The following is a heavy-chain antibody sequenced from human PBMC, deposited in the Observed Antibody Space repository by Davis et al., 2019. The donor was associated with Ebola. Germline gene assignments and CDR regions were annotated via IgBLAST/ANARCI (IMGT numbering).Heavy chain of an antibody. D-gene: IGHD2-2*03. CDR2: ISYDGSNK. CDR3: ARDFGYCSSTSCLGSYYYYYGMDV. CDR1: GFTFSSYG. Sequence: PGGSLRLSCAASGFTFSSYGMHWVRQAPGKGLEWVAVISYDGSNKYYADSVKGRFTISRDNSKNTLYLQMNSLRAEDTAVYYCARDFGYCSSTSCLGSYYYYYGMDVWGQGTTVTVSS. V-gene: IGHV3-30*03. J-gene: IGHJ6*02.